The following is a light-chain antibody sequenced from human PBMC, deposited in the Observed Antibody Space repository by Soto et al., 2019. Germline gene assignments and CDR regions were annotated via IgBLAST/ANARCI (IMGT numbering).Light chain of an antibody. V-gene: IGKV3-20*01. Sequence: EIVLTQSPGTLSLSPGERATLSCRASQSVTSTHLAWYQQKPGQAPRLLIYDASTRATGIPDRFSGSGSGTDFTLTISRPEPEDFAVYCCQQFDGSLWTFGPGTKVDIK. CDR1: QSVTSTH. CDR2: DAS. CDR3: QQFDGSLWT. J-gene: IGKJ1*01.